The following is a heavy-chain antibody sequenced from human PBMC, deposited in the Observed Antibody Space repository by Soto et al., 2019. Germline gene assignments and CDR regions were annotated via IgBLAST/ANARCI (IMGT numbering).Heavy chain of an antibody. D-gene: IGHD3-16*01. CDR2: ISGSGGRT. Sequence: GSLRLSCVASGFPFSSYAMSWVRQTPGKGLEWVSGISGSGGRTYYADSVEGRFTISRDNSNNTLSLQMHILRVEDTAVYFCAKGGYYSLFDIWGQGTMVTVSS. CDR3: AKGGYYSLFDI. V-gene: IGHV3-23*01. CDR1: GFPFSSYA. J-gene: IGHJ3*02.